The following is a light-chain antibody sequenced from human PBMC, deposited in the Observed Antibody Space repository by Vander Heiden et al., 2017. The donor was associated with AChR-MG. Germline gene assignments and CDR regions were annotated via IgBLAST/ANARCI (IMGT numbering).Light chain of an antibody. J-gene: IGKJ2*01. CDR1: QRLSSSY. CDR3: QQDDSSAET. CDR2: GAS. Sequence: ELVLTQSPGTLCLSQGQRATLSCRGSQRLSSSYLAWYQQKAGQAPRLLIYGASNRAADTPDRFRGSGSGTDFTLTISRLEPEDFAVYYCQQDDSSAETFGQGTKLEIK. V-gene: IGKV3-20*01.